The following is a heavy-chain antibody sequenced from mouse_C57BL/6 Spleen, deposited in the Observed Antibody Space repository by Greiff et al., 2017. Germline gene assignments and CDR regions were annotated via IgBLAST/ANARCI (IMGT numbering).Heavy chain of an antibody. V-gene: IGHV1-50*01. CDR1: GYTFTSYW. D-gene: IGHD1-1*01. CDR2: IDPSDCYT. CDR3: AKVYGSSYHFDY. Sequence: QVQLQQPGAELVKPGASVKLSCTASGYTFTSYWMPWVKQRPGQGLEWIGEIDPSDCYTNYNQKFKGKATLTVDTSSSTAYMQLSSLTSEDSAVYYCAKVYGSSYHFDYWGQGTTLTVSS. J-gene: IGHJ2*01.